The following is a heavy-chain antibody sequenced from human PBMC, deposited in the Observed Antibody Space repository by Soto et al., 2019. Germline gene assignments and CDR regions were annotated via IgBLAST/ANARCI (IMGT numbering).Heavy chain of an antibody. CDR3: ASSGGYCTNGVCYPPLTYYYYMDV. V-gene: IGHV4-59*01. D-gene: IGHD2-8*01. J-gene: IGHJ6*03. CDR1: GGSISSYY. CDR2: IYYSGST. Sequence: SETLSLTCTVSGGSISSYYWSWIRQPPGKGLEWIGYIYYSGSTNYNPSLKSRVTISVDTSKNQFSLKLSSVTAADTAVYYCASSGGYCTNGVCYPPLTYYYYMDVWGKGTTVTVSS.